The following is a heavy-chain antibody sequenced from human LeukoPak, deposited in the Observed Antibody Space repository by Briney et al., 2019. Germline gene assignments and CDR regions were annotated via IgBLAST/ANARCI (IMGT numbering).Heavy chain of an antibody. D-gene: IGHD2-21*02. CDR1: GFTFSNYA. J-gene: IGHJ5*01. CDR2: ISYDGSDK. Sequence: GGSLRLSCAASGFTFSNYAMHWVRQAPGKGLEWVSVISYDGSDKYYTDSVKGRFTISRDNSKSTLFLHMNSLRAEDAAVYYCARGESSYCSGGCYFASWGQGTLVTISS. V-gene: IGHV3-30*04. CDR3: ARGESSYCSGGCYFAS.